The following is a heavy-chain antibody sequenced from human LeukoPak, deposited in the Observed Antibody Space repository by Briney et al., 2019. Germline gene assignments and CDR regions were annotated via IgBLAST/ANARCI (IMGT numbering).Heavy chain of an antibody. CDR2: IYHSGST. CDR3: ARGGAARLHFQN. CDR1: GGSISTYY. V-gene: IGHV4-59*01. D-gene: IGHD6-6*01. Sequence: KPSETLSLTCTVSGGSISTYYWNWIRQPPGKGLEWIGYIYHSGSTNYNPSLQSRVTISVDTSKNQFSLNLNSVTAADTAVYYCARGGAARLHFQNWGRGTLVTVSS. J-gene: IGHJ1*01.